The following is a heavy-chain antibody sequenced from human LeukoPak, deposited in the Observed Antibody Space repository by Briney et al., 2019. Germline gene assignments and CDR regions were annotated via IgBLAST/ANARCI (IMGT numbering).Heavy chain of an antibody. CDR1: GGSFSGYY. Sequence: SETLSLTCAVYGGSFSGYYWSWIRQPPGKGLEWIGEINHSGSTNYNPSLKSRATISVDTSKNQFSLKLSSVTAADTAVYYCARGGYGDYYYYGMDVWGKGTTVTVSS. CDR3: ARGGYGDYYYYGMDV. CDR2: INHSGST. V-gene: IGHV4-34*01. D-gene: IGHD4-17*01. J-gene: IGHJ6*04.